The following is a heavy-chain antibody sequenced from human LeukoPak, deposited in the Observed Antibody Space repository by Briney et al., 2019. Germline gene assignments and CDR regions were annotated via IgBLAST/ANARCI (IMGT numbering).Heavy chain of an antibody. CDR1: GFTFSSYA. CDR2: ISGSGSII. Sequence: GGSLRLCCAASGFTFSSYAMSWVRQAPGHGLEWVSYISGSGSIIYYADSVKGRFTISRDNAESSLSLQMNSLRAEDTAVYYCARGASRAFDIWGQGTVVTVSS. J-gene: IGHJ3*02. CDR3: ARGASRAFDI. V-gene: IGHV3-48*03.